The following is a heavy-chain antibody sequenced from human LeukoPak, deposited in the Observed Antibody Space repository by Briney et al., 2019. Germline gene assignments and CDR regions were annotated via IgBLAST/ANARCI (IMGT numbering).Heavy chain of an antibody. Sequence: GASVKVSCKASGYTFTSYGISWVRQAPGQGLEWMGWISAYNGNTNYAQKLQGRVTMTTDTSTSTAYMELRSLRSGDTAVYYCARALVVPAANPVGDAFDIWGQGTMVTVSS. CDR1: GYTFTSYG. J-gene: IGHJ3*02. D-gene: IGHD2-2*01. V-gene: IGHV1-18*01. CDR2: ISAYNGNT. CDR3: ARALVVPAANPVGDAFDI.